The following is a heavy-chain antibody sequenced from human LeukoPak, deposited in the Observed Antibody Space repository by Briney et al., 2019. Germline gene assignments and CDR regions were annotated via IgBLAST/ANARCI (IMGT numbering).Heavy chain of an antibody. CDR2: ISSSSSYI. CDR1: GFTFSSYS. D-gene: IGHD4-11*01. J-gene: IGHJ5*02. V-gene: IGHV3-21*01. CDR3: ARDRPHYSNPP. Sequence: GGSLRLSCAASGFTFSSYSMNWVRQAPGKGLEWVSSISSSSSYIYYADSVKGRFTISRDNAKTSLYLQMNSLRAEDTAVYYCARDRPHYSNPPWGQGTLVTVSS.